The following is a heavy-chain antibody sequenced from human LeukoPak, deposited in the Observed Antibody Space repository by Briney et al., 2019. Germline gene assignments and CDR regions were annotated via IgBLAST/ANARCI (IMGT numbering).Heavy chain of an antibody. V-gene: IGHV3-48*04. CDR3: ARVPFSGSFPSLDYYYMDV. D-gene: IGHD1-26*01. J-gene: IGHJ6*03. CDR2: ISSSSSTI. Sequence: GGSLRLSCAASGFTFSSYSMNWVRQAPGKGLEWVSYISSSSSTIYYADSVKGRFTISRDNAKNSLYLQMNSLRAEGTAVYYCARVPFSGSFPSLDYYYMDVWGKGTTVTVSS. CDR1: GFTFSSYS.